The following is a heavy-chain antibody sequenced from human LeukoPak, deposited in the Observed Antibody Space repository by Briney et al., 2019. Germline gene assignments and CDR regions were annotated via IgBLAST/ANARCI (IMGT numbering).Heavy chain of an antibody. Sequence: PSETLSLTCAVSAYSITSDYYWGWIRPPPGKGLEWIGSIYHSGSTYYNPSLKSRVTISGEKSKNTVSLKLTSVTAADTAVYYCAREGSTSGTNWFDPWGQGTLVTVSS. CDR1: AYSITSDYY. J-gene: IGHJ5*02. D-gene: IGHD3-10*01. CDR3: AREGSTSGTNWFDP. V-gene: IGHV4-38-2*02. CDR2: IYHSGST.